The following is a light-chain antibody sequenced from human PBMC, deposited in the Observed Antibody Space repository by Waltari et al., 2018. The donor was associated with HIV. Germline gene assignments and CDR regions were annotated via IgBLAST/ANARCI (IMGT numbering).Light chain of an antibody. CDR2: PTT. CDR1: SSNIGTNP. Sequence: QSVLPQPPSASGTPGQRVTLSCSGGSSNIGTNPVFWYQHLPGTAPKVLIYPTTQRPSGVPGRFSGSKSGTSAYLAISGLQSEDEADYYCAAWDDSLNGHLVFGGGTKLTVL. J-gene: IGLJ2*01. CDR3: AAWDDSLNGHLV. V-gene: IGLV1-44*01.